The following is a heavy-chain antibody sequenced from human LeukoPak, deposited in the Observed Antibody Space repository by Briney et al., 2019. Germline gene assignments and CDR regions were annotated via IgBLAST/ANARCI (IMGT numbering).Heavy chain of an antibody. J-gene: IGHJ3*02. CDR1: GYTFTSYY. Sequence: GASVKVSCKASGYTFTSYYMHWVRQAPGQGLEWMGIINPSGGGTSYAQKFQGRVTMTRDKSTSRVYMELSSLTSEDTAVYYCARVASWEHSGSSQHAFDIWGQGTMVTVSS. V-gene: IGHV1-46*01. D-gene: IGHD1-26*01. CDR2: INPSGGGT. CDR3: ARVASWEHSGSSQHAFDI.